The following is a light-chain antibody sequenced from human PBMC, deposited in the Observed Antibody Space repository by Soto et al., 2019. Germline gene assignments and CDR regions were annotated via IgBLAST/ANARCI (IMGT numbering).Light chain of an antibody. J-gene: IGKJ2*01. CDR2: DES. CDR3: QQRSNWPPMYT. Sequence: DIVLTQSPATLSLSPGERTQLSCKASQSVSSYLAWYQQRTGHAPRLIFYDESIRATVIPPRFSASGSGTDFPLTISSLEPEDFAIYFCQQRSNWPPMYTCGQETKLEIK. CDR1: QSVSSY. V-gene: IGKV3-11*01.